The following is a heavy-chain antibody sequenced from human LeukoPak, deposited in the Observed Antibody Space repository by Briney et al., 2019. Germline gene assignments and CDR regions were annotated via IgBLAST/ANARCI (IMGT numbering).Heavy chain of an antibody. V-gene: IGHV3-21*01. CDR2: ISSSSSYI. J-gene: IGHJ4*02. CDR1: GFTFSSYS. D-gene: IGHD6-19*01. CDR3: ARASGQWLVSIESAFDY. Sequence: NPGGSLRLSCAASGFTFSSYSMNWVRQAPGKGPEWVSSISSSSSYIYYADSVKGRFTISRDNAKNSLYLQMNSLRAEDTAVYYCARASGQWLVSIESAFDYWGQGTLVTVSS.